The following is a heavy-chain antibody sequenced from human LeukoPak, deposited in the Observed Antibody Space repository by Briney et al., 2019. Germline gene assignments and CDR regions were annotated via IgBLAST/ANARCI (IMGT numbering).Heavy chain of an antibody. CDR1: GFTFSTYT. V-gene: IGHV3-21*01. CDR3: VRIPNSANFPNWFDP. D-gene: IGHD4/OR15-4a*01. J-gene: IGHJ5*02. Sequence: NPGGSLRLSCAASGFTFSTYTMNWVRQAPGKGLEWASSISSSSSYIYYADSVKGRFTISRDNAKNSLYLQMNSLRAEDTAVYYCVRIPNSANFPNWFDPWGQGTLVTVSS. CDR2: ISSSSSYI.